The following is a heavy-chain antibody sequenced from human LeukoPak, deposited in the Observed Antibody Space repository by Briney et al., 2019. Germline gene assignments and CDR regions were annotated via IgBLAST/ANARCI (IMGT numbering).Heavy chain of an antibody. CDR1: GFTVSRNY. CDR2: LYSGGST. CDR3: ARANYQFDY. Sequence: PGGSLRLSCAASGFTVSRNYMNWVRQARGKGLEWVSVLYSGGSTDYADSVKGRFTISRDNSKNTLYLQMDSLRAEDTAVYYCARANYQFDYWGQGTLVTVSS. J-gene: IGHJ4*02. V-gene: IGHV3-53*01. D-gene: IGHD1-7*01.